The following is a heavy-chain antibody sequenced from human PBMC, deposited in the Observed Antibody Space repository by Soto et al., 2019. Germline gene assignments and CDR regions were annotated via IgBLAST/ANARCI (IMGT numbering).Heavy chain of an antibody. CDR3: ARARVEWWSVYFQH. J-gene: IGHJ1*01. CDR2: IKQDGSEK. V-gene: IGHV3-7*05. Sequence: EVQLVESGGGLVQPGGSLRLSCAASGFTFSSYWMSWVRQAPGKGLEWVANIKQDGSEKYYVDSVKGRFTISRDNAKNSLYLQMNSLRAEDTAVYYCARARVEWWSVYFQHWGQGTLVTVSS. D-gene: IGHD2-15*01. CDR1: GFTFSSYW.